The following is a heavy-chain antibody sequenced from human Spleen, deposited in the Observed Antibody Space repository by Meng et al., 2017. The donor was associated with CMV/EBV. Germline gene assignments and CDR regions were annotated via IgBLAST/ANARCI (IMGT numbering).Heavy chain of an antibody. D-gene: IGHD3-3*02. V-gene: IGHV3-30*02. Sequence: GESLKISCAASGFTFSSYGMYWVRQAPGKGLEWVAFIGNDGSNKYYADSLKGRFTISRDSSKNTLFLQMNSLKPEDTAVYYCAKGHFWSGYPPDYYYGMDVWGQGTTVTVSS. CDR1: GFTFSSYG. J-gene: IGHJ6*02. CDR3: AKGHFWSGYPPDYYYGMDV. CDR2: IGNDGSNK.